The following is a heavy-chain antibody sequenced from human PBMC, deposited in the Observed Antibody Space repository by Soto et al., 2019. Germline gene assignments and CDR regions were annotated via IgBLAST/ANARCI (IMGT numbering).Heavy chain of an antibody. J-gene: IGHJ5*02. CDR2: IWYDGSHT. CDR1: GFTFSTYG. Sequence: GGSLRLSCAASGFTFSTYGMHWVRQAPGKGLEWVTFIWYDGSHTYYVDSVKGRFTVSRGNSKNTLYLQMNSLTAEDTAVYYCAKGDIVGATTYNWFDPWGQGTLVTVSS. D-gene: IGHD1-26*01. CDR3: AKGDIVGATTYNWFDP. V-gene: IGHV3-30*02.